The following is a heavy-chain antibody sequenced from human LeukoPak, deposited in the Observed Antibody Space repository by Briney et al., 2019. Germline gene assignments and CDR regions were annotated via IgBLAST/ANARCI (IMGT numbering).Heavy chain of an antibody. V-gene: IGHV4-59*01. CDR1: GGSISSYY. J-gene: IGHJ3*02. D-gene: IGHD6-13*01. CDR2: IYYSGST. CDR3: ARVDSSSWYRNAFDI. Sequence: SETLSLTCTVSGGSISSYYWSWIRQPPGKGLEWIGYIYYSGSTNYNPSLKSRVTISVDTSKNQFSLKLSSVTAADTAVYYCARVDSSSWYRNAFDIWGQGTMVTVSS.